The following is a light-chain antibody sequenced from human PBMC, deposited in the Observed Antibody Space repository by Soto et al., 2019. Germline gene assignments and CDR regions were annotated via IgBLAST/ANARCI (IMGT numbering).Light chain of an antibody. Sequence: QSALTQPASVSGSPGQSITISCTGTSSDVGGYKYVSWYQQEPGKAPKLMIYEVSNRPSGVSNRFSGSKSGNTASLTISGLQAEDEADYYCSTWDDSLNAVLFGGGTKLTVL. CDR1: SSDVGGYKY. CDR3: STWDDSLNAVL. CDR2: EVS. V-gene: IGLV2-14*01. J-gene: IGLJ2*01.